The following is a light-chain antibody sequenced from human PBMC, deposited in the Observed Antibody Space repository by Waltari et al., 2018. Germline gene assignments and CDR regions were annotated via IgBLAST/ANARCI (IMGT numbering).Light chain of an antibody. CDR1: SSDVGGYNY. CDR2: EVS. CDR3: SSYASSNTLVI. J-gene: IGLJ2*01. V-gene: IGLV2-14*01. Sequence: QSALTQPASVSGSPGQSIPISCTGTSSDVGGYNYVPWYQQRPGKAPKVMIYEVSNRPSGVSNRFSGSKSGNTASLTISGLQAEDEADYYCSSYASSNTLVIFGGGTKLTVL.